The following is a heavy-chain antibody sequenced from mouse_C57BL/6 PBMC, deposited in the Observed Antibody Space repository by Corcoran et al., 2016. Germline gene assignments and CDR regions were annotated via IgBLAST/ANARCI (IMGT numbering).Heavy chain of an antibody. CDR2: IYPGSGNT. J-gene: IGHJ2*01. CDR3: ARNDYDEYFDY. CDR1: GYTFTDYY. V-gene: IGHV1-76*01. Sequence: QVQLKQSGAELVRPGASVKLSCKASGYTFTDYYINWVKQRPGQGLEWIARIYPGSGNTYYNEKFKGKATLTAEKSSSTAYMQLSSLTSEDSAVYFCARNDYDEYFDYWGQGTTLTVSS. D-gene: IGHD2-4*01.